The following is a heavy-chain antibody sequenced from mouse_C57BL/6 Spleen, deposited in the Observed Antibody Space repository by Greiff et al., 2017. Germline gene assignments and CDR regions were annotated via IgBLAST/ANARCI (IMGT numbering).Heavy chain of an antibody. CDR2: ISSGGSYT. V-gene: IGHV5-6*01. J-gene: IGHJ4*01. CDR1: GFTFSSYG. Sequence: EVQLQESGGDLVKPGGSLKLSCAASGFTFSSYGMSWVRQTPDKRLEWVATISSGGSYTYYPDSVKGRFTISRDNAKNTLYLQMSSLKSEDTAMYYCARRYGSSYYYAMDYWGQGTSVTVSS. CDR3: ARRYGSSYYYAMDY. D-gene: IGHD1-1*01.